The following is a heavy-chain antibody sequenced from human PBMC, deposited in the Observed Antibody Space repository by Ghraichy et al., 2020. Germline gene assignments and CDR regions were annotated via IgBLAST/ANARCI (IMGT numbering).Heavy chain of an antibody. Sequence: GGSLRLSCAASGFTFSSYSMNWVRQAPGKGLEWVSYISSSSSTIYYADSVKGRFTISRDNAKNSLYLQMNSLRDEDTAVYYCAREGRRYCSSTSCYLYYYYYMDVWGKGTTVTVSS. CDR3: AREGRRYCSSTSCYLYYYYYMDV. D-gene: IGHD2-2*01. J-gene: IGHJ6*03. CDR1: GFTFSSYS. CDR2: ISSSSSTI. V-gene: IGHV3-48*02.